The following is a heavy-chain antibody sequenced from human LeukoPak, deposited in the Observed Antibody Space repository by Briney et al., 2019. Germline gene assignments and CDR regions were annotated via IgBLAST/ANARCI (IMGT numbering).Heavy chain of an antibody. CDR3: AKNYGSGSVSCDY. Sequence: GGSLRLSCAASGFTFSSYGMHWVRQAPGKGLEWVAVISYDGSNKYYADSVKGRFTISRDNSKNTLYLQMNSLRAEDTAVYYCAKNYGSGSVSCDYWGQGTLVTVSS. D-gene: IGHD3-10*01. V-gene: IGHV3-30*18. CDR2: ISYDGSNK. J-gene: IGHJ4*02. CDR1: GFTFSSYG.